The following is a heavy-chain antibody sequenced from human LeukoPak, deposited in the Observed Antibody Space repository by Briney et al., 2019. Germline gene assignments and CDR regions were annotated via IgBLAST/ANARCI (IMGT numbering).Heavy chain of an antibody. D-gene: IGHD3-3*01. Sequence: SVKVSCKAAGGTFSSYAISWVRQAPGQGLEWMGRIIPIFGTANYAQKFQGRVTITTDESTSTAYMELSSLRSEDTAVYYCASPTTFRGSGLDYWGQGTLVTVSS. V-gene: IGHV1-69*05. CDR2: IIPIFGTA. CDR1: GGTFSSYA. CDR3: ASPTTFRGSGLDY. J-gene: IGHJ4*02.